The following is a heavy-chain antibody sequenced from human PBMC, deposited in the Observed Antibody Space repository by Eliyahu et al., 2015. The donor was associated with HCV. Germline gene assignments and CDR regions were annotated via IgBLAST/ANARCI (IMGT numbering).Heavy chain of an antibody. V-gene: IGHV3-15*01. CDR3: TSDLAF. CDR2: IKSKSDGETI. Sequence: EVQLVESGGGLVKPGGSLRLSCAASGIAVSNTWMTWVRQAPGKGLEWLGRIKSKSDGETIHYAAPVKGRFTISRDDSKNTVYLQMNSLATEDTALYYCTSDLAFWGQGTLVTVSS. CDR1: GIAVSNTW. J-gene: IGHJ4*02.